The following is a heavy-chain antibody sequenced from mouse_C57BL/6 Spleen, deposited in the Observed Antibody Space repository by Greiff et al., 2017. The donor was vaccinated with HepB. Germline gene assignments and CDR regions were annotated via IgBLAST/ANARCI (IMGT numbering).Heavy chain of an antibody. CDR1: GYSITSGYY. CDR3: AGEGYYGSSYGYYFDY. Sequence: EVQLVQSGPGLVKPSQSLSLSCSVTGYSITSGYYWNWIRQFPGNQVEWMGYIRYDGSNNYNPTLKNENTITRDTSKNQLYLKMNAATTEDTATYYCAGEGYYGSSYGYYFDYWGQGTTLTVSS. D-gene: IGHD1-1*01. V-gene: IGHV3-6*01. J-gene: IGHJ2*01. CDR2: IRYDGSN.